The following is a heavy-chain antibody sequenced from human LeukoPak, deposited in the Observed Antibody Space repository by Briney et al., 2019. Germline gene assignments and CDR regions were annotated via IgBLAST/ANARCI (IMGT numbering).Heavy chain of an antibody. CDR2: VNPNSGGT. J-gene: IGHJ5*02. CDR3: ARRRYGSSPDRFDP. V-gene: IGHV1-2*06. CDR1: GYTFTGYY. D-gene: IGHD6-13*01. Sequence: ASVKVSCKASGYTFTGYYMHWVRQAPGQGLEWMGRVNPNSGGTNYAQKFQGRVTMTRDTSISTAYMELSRLRSDDTAVYYCARRRYGSSPDRFDPWGQGTLVTVSS.